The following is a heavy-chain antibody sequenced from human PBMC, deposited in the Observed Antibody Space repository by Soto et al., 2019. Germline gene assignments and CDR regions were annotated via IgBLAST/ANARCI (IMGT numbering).Heavy chain of an antibody. D-gene: IGHD3-3*01. J-gene: IGHJ4*02. CDR3: ARENIFGVVREYYFDY. Sequence: GAPVQVCCKACGSKFTRHGISWVRQAAELGLEWMGCINPNSGDTNYAQNFQDWVIMTRDTSISTVYMELSRLRSDATAIYYCARENIFGVVREYYFDYWGQGTLVTVSS. CDR2: INPNSGDT. V-gene: IGHV1-2*04. CDR1: GSKFTRHG.